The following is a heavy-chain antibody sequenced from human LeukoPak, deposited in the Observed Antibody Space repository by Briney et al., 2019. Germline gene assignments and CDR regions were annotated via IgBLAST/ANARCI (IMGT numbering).Heavy chain of an antibody. CDR3: AKAKKNHYGSGLFDY. CDR2: IYSGGST. CDR1: GFTVSSDY. Sequence: PGGSLRLSCAASGFTVSSDYISWVRQAPWKWLEFVSVIYSGGSTYYADSVKGRFTISRDNYKNKLYLQMNSLRAEDTAVYYCAKAKKNHYGSGLFDYWGQGTLVTVSS. J-gene: IGHJ4*02. D-gene: IGHD3-10*01. V-gene: IGHV3-53*01.